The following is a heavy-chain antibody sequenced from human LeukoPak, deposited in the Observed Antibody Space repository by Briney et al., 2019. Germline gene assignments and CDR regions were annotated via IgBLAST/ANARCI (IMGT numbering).Heavy chain of an antibody. CDR1: GFSISDYS. D-gene: IGHD2-21*02. J-gene: IGHJ4*02. V-gene: IGHV3-48*01. CDR3: ARNFYCGGDCAISYFDY. Sequence: GGSLRLSCAASGFSISDYSMNWVRQVPGKGLEWVSYISSSSNKVYYADSVKGRFTISRDNAKNSLFLQMNSLRADDTAVYYCARNFYCGGDCAISYFDYWGQGTLVTVSS. CDR2: ISSSSNKV.